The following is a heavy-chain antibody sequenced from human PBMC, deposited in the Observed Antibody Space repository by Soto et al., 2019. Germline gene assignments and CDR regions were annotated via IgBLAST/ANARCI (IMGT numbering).Heavy chain of an antibody. J-gene: IGHJ5*02. Sequence: PGGSLRLSCAASGFTFSSYAMSWVRQAPGKGLEWVSAISGSGGSTYYADSVKGLFTISRDNSKNTLYLQMNSLRAEDTAVYYCAKEWRVWGSYPLEPWGQGTLVTVS. CDR1: GFTFSSYA. CDR2: ISGSGGST. V-gene: IGHV3-23*01. D-gene: IGHD3-16*01. CDR3: AKEWRVWGSYPLEP.